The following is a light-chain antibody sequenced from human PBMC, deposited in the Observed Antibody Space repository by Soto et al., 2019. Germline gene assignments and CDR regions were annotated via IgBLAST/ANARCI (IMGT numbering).Light chain of an antibody. CDR2: GNS. J-gene: IGLJ3*02. Sequence: QSVLTQPPSVSGAPGQRVTISCTGSSSNIGAGYDVHWYQQLPGTAPKLLIYGNSNRPSGVPNRFSASKSGNTASLTISGLQAEDEADYYCTSYTSSRTWVFGGGTKLTVL. V-gene: IGLV1-40*01. CDR3: TSYTSSRTWV. CDR1: SSNIGAGYD.